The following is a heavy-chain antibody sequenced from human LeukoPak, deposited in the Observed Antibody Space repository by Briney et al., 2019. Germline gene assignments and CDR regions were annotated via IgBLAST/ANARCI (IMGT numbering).Heavy chain of an antibody. J-gene: IGHJ4*02. V-gene: IGHV1-69*05. Sequence: SVKVSCKASGGTFSSYAISWVRQAPGRGLEWMGGIIPIFGAANYAQKFQGRVTITTDESTSTAYMELSSLRSDDTAVYYCGRVDMATTKDYWGQGTLVTVSS. CDR1: GGTFSSYA. CDR2: IIPIFGAA. D-gene: IGHD5-24*01. CDR3: GRVDMATTKDY.